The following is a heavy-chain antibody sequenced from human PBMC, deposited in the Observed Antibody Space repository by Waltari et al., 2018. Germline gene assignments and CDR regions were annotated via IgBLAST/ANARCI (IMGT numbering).Heavy chain of an antibody. D-gene: IGHD2-15*01. CDR3: AKDVGGLDPGIYFDY. Sequence: QVQLVQSGAEVKKPGSSVKVSCKASAGPFSSYAISWVRQAPGQGLEWMGRIIPIFGTANYAQKFQGRVTITADKSTSTAYMELNSLRAEDTAVYYCAKDVGGLDPGIYFDYWGQGTLVTVSS. V-gene: IGHV1-69*08. CDR2: IIPIFGTA. J-gene: IGHJ4*02. CDR1: AGPFSSYA.